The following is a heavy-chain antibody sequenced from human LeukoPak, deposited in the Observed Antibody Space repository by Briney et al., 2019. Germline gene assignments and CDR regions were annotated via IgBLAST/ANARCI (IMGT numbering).Heavy chain of an antibody. J-gene: IGHJ3*01. V-gene: IGHV3-23*01. Sequence: GGSLRLSCAASGFTFSIHAMTWVRQAPGKGLEWVSGISGDGTSTHYAESLKGQFTISRDNSQNTLFLQMNSLRVEDTAIYYCAKDSYASGRPLHTFDVWGQGTMVTVSS. CDR2: ISGDGTST. CDR1: GFTFSIHA. CDR3: AKDSYASGRPLHTFDV. D-gene: IGHD3-10*01.